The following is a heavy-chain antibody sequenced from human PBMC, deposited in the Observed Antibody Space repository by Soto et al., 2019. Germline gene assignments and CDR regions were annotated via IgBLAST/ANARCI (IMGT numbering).Heavy chain of an antibody. Sequence: SETLSLTCTVSGGSISSYYWSWIRQPPGKGLEWIGYIYYSGSTNYNPSLKSRVTISVDTSKNQFSLKLSSVTAADTAVYYCAKVNDFWTGYYSKNWFDPWGQGTLVTVSS. V-gene: IGHV4-59*01. D-gene: IGHD3-3*01. J-gene: IGHJ5*02. CDR1: GGSISSYY. CDR2: IYYSGST. CDR3: AKVNDFWTGYYSKNWFDP.